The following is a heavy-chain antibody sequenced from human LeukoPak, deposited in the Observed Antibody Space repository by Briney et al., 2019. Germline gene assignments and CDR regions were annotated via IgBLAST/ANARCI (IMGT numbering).Heavy chain of an antibody. V-gene: IGHV4-39*07. D-gene: IGHD3-10*01. J-gene: IGHJ4*02. CDR2: IYYSGST. CDR1: GGSISSSSYY. Sequence: SETLSLTCTVSGGSISSSSYYWGWIRQPPGKGLEWIGSIYYSGSTNYNPSLKSRVTMSVDTSKNQFSLKLSSATAADTAVYYCARVSLVRGAPDYYFDYWGQGTLVTVSS. CDR3: ARVSLVRGAPDYYFDY.